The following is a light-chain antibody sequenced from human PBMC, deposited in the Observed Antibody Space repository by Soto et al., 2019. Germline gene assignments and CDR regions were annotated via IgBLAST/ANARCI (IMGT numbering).Light chain of an antibody. Sequence: EIVMTQSPATLSVSPGERATLSCRASQSVGRNLAWYQQRPGQAPRLLIHGASARPSGVPARFSGSGSGTDFTLAIISLHSEDFAVYYCQQYADSPITFGPGTTVYLK. CDR2: GAS. V-gene: IGKV3-15*01. CDR1: QSVGRN. CDR3: QQYADSPIT. J-gene: IGKJ3*01.